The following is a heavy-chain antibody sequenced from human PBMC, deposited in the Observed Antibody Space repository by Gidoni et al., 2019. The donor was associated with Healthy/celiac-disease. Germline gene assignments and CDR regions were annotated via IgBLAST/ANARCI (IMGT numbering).Heavy chain of an antibody. V-gene: IGHV4-39*01. CDR2: IYYSGST. D-gene: IGHD6-13*01. J-gene: IGHJ4*02. CDR3: ATLVSAAGTPAFDY. CDR1: GGSISSSSYY. Sequence: QLQLQESGPGLVKPSETLSLTCTVSGGSISSSSYYWGWIRQPPGKGLEWIGSIYYSGSTYYNPSLKSRVTISVDTSKNQFSLKLSSVTAADTAVYYCATLVSAAGTPAFDYWGQGTLVTVSS.